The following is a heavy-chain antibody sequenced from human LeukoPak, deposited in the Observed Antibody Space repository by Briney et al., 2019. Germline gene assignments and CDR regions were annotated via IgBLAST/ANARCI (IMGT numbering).Heavy chain of an antibody. D-gene: IGHD3-10*01. J-gene: IGHJ5*02. CDR2: ISGSGGST. V-gene: IGHV3-23*01. CDR1: GFTFSNYA. CDR3: AKAPSYGSGSYYTT. Sequence: PGGSLRLSCAASGFTFSNYAMSWVRQAPGKGLEWVSAISGSGGSTYYADAVKGRFTISRDNAKNTLYLQMNSLRAEDTAVYYCAKAPSYGSGSYYTTWGQGTLVTVSS.